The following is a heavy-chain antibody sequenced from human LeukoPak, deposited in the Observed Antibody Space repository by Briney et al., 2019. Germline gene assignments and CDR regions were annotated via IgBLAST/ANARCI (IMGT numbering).Heavy chain of an antibody. D-gene: IGHD5-18*01. CDR3: ASERVVDTAMVDFVHYYGMDV. CDR1: GGPFSGYY. V-gene: IGHV4-34*01. CDR2: INHSGST. Sequence: SETLSLTCAVYGGPFSGYYWSWIRQPPGKGLEWIGEINHSGSTNYNPSLKSRVTISVDTSKNQFSLKLSSVTAADTAVYYCASERVVDTAMVDFVHYYGMDVWGQGTTVTVSS. J-gene: IGHJ6*02.